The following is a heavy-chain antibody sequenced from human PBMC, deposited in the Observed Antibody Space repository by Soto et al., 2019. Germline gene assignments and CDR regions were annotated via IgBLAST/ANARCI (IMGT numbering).Heavy chain of an antibody. Sequence: SVKVSCKASGGTFSSYAISWVRQAPGQGLEWMGGIIPTFGTANYAQKFQGRVTITADESTSTAYMELSSLRSEDTAVYYCARGRYSSSWYYYYGMDVWGQGTTVTVSS. J-gene: IGHJ6*02. CDR2: IIPTFGTA. CDR3: ARGRYSSSWYYYYGMDV. V-gene: IGHV1-69*13. CDR1: GGTFSSYA. D-gene: IGHD6-6*01.